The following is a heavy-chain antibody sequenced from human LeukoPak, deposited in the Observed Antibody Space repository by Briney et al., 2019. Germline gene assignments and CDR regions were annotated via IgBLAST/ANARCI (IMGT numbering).Heavy chain of an antibody. J-gene: IGHJ4*02. V-gene: IGHV4-39*01. CDR2: IYYSGST. CDR3: ARSFRAMLNY. D-gene: IGHD2-2*01. CDR1: GGSISSSSYY. Sequence: PSETLSLTCTVSGGSISSSSYYWGWIRQPPGKGLEWIGSIYYSGSTYYNPSLKSRVTISVDTSKNQFSLKLSSVTAADTAVYYCARSFRAMLNYWGQGTLVTVSS.